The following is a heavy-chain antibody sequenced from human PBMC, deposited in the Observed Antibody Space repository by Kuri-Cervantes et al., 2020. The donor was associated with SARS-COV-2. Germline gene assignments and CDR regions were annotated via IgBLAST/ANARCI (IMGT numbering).Heavy chain of an antibody. V-gene: IGHV3-30-3*01. D-gene: IGHD3-9*01. CDR2: ISYDGSNK. CDR3: AREGYDMSDAFDI. Sequence: GGSLRLSCAASGFTFSSYAMHWVRQAPGKGLEWVAVISYDGSNKYYADSVKGRFTISRDNSKNTLYLQMNSLRAEDTAVYHCAREGYDMSDAFDIWGQGTMVTVSS. J-gene: IGHJ3*02. CDR1: GFTFSSYA.